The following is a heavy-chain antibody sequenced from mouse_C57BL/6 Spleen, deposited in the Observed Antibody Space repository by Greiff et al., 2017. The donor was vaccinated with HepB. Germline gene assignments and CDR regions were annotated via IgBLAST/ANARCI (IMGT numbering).Heavy chain of an antibody. V-gene: IGHV6-6*01. CDR2: IRNKANNHAT. Sequence: DVKLVESGGGLVQPGGSMKLSCAASGFTFSDAWMDWVRQSPEKGLEWVAEIRNKANNHATYYAESVKGRFTISRDDSKSSVYLQMNSLRAEDTGIYYCTRGLGSSYHAWFAYWGQGTLVTVSA. J-gene: IGHJ3*01. CDR3: TRGLGSSYHAWFAY. D-gene: IGHD1-1*01. CDR1: GFTFSDAW.